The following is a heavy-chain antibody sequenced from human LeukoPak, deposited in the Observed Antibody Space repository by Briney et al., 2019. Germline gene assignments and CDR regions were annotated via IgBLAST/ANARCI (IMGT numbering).Heavy chain of an antibody. CDR2: IGHDGSNQ. CDR1: GFIFTSHG. D-gene: IGHD1-26*01. Sequence: GGSLRLSCVSSGFIFTSHGMQWVRQAPGKGLEWVAVIGHDGSNQNYADSVKGRFTISRDNSKNTLYLQVNSLRAEDTAVYYCAKGGKWDVTPFDYWGQGTLVTVSS. V-gene: IGHV3-33*06. CDR3: AKGGKWDVTPFDY. J-gene: IGHJ4*02.